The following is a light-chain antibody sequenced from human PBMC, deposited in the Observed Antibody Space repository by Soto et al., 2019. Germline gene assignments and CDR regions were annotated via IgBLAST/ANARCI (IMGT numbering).Light chain of an antibody. CDR3: QSYDSSLSASYV. CDR2: AND. CDR1: SSNIGAGFD. J-gene: IGLJ1*01. Sequence: QSVLTQPPSVSGAPGQRLTISCAGTSSNIGAGFDVHWYQQLPGTAPKLLIYANDDRPSGVPDRFSGSTSGTSASLAITGLQAEDAADYYCQSYDSSLSASYVFGGRTKVTVL. V-gene: IGLV1-40*01.